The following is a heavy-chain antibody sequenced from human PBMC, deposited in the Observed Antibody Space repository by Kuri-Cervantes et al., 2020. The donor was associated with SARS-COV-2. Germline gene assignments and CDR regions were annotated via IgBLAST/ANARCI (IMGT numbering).Heavy chain of an antibody. D-gene: IGHD2-21*01. CDR1: GFTFSSYS. V-gene: IGHV3-21*01. Sequence: GESLKISCAASGFTFSSYSMNWVRQAPGKGLEWVSSISSSSSYIYYADSVKGRFTSSRDNAKNTLYLQMNSLRAEDTAVYYCAKVQVAYCGGDCSYLDYWGQGTLVTVSS. CDR3: AKVQVAYCGGDCSYLDY. J-gene: IGHJ4*02. CDR2: ISSSSSYI.